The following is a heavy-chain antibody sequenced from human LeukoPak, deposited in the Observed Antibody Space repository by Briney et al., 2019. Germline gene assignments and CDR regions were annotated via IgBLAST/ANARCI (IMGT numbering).Heavy chain of an antibody. V-gene: IGHV4-4*09. CDR2: IYTSGST. D-gene: IGHD2-2*01. CDR1: GGSISSYY. CDR3: ARLYCSSTSCHLGVDY. Sequence: KPSETLSLTCTASGGSISSYYWSWIRQPPGKGLEWIGYIYTSGSTNYNPSLKSRVTISVDTSKNQFSLKLSSVTAADTAVYYCARLYCSSTSCHLGVDYWGQGTLVTVSS. J-gene: IGHJ4*02.